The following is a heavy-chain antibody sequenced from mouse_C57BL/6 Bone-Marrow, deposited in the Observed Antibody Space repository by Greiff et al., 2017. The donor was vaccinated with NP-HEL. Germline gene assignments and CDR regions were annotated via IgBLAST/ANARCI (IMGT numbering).Heavy chain of an antibody. Sequence: EVKVVESGGGLVQPGGSLKLSCAASGFTFSSYTMSWVRQTPEKRLEWVAYISNGGGSTYYPDTVKGRFTISRDNAKNTLYLQRRSLKSEDTAMYYCARLAYWGQGTLVTVSA. J-gene: IGHJ3*01. CDR1: GFTFSSYT. V-gene: IGHV5-12-2*01. CDR3: ARLAY. CDR2: ISNGGGST.